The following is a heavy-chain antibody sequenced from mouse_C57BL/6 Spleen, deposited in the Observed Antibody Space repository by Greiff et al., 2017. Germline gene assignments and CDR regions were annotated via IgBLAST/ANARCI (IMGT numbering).Heavy chain of an antibody. V-gene: IGHV1-52*01. CDR2: IDPSDSET. Sequence: QVQLQQPGAELVRPGSSVKLSCKASGYTFTSYWMHWVKQRPIQGLEWIGNIDPSDSETHYNQKFKDKATLTVDKSSSTAYMQLSSLTSEDSAVXYCAREGNYYGSSYRFDYWGQGTTLTVSS. D-gene: IGHD1-1*01. CDR1: GYTFTSYW. CDR3: AREGNYYGSSYRFDY. J-gene: IGHJ2*01.